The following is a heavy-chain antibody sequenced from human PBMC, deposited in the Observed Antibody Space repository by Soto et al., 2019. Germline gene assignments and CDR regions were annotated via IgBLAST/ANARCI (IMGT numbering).Heavy chain of an antibody. CDR3: ARRRVLGSYGPIRYYYYGMDV. Sequence: QVQLQESGPGLVKPSETLSLTCTVSGGSISSYYWSWIRQPPGKGLEWIGYIYYSGSTNYNPSLKSRVTISVDTSKNQFSLKLSSVTAADTAVYYCARRRVLGSYGPIRYYYYGMDVWGQGTTVTVSS. D-gene: IGHD3-16*01. CDR1: GGSISSYY. V-gene: IGHV4-59*08. J-gene: IGHJ6*02. CDR2: IYYSGST.